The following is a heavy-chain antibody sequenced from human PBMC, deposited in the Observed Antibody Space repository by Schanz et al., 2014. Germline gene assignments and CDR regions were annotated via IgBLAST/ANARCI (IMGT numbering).Heavy chain of an antibody. CDR2: LSGSGGST. V-gene: IGHV3-23*04. CDR3: AKGLYYDNTGGGFDY. J-gene: IGHJ4*02. Sequence: EVHLVESGGGLVKRGGSLRLSCAASGFTISSYSMNWVRQAPGKGGEWVSALSGSGGSTYYADSVEDRFTISRGNSKNTPYHQMNSMRSEDAAVDYCAKGLYYDNTGGGFDYWGQGTLVTVSS. CDR1: GFTISSYS. D-gene: IGHD3-16*01.